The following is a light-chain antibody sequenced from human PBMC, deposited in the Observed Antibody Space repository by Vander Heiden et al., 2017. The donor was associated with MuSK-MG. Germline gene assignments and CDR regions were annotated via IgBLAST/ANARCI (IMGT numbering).Light chain of an antibody. CDR1: SSDVGGYNY. Sequence: QSAPTQPASVSGSPGQSITISCTGTSSDVGGYNYVSWYQQHPGKAPKLIINDGTNRTSGIANRFSGSKSGNTASLTISGLQDEDEADYYCSSYTSTRAEVFGGGTKLTVL. CDR2: DGT. J-gene: IGLJ2*01. V-gene: IGLV2-14*03. CDR3: SSYTSTRAEV.